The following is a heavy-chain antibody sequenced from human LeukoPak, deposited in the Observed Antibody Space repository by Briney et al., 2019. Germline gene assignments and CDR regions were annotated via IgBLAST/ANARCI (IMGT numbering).Heavy chain of an antibody. D-gene: IGHD2-21*02. Sequence: GASVKVSCKASGYTFTSYDINWVRQAPGQGLEWMGWINPNSGGTNYAQKFQGRVTMTRDTSISTAYMELSRLRSDDTAVYYCSRSPYCGGDCYSDYWGQGTLVTVSS. CDR1: GYTFTSYD. V-gene: IGHV1-2*02. CDR2: INPNSGGT. J-gene: IGHJ4*02. CDR3: SRSPYCGGDCYSDY.